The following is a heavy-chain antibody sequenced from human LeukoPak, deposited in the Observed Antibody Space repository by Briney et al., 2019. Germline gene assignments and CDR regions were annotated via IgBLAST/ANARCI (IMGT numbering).Heavy chain of an antibody. D-gene: IGHD6-19*01. CDR2: ISSSSCYI. CDR3: ARVGSGCVDY. V-gene: IGHV3-21*01. CDR1: GFTFSSYS. Sequence: PGGALRLSCAASGFTFSSYSMNWVRPAPGKGLEWVSSISSSSCYIYYADSVKGRFTISRDNAKNSLYLQMNSLRAEDTAVYYCARVGSGCVDYWGQGTLVTVSS. J-gene: IGHJ4*02.